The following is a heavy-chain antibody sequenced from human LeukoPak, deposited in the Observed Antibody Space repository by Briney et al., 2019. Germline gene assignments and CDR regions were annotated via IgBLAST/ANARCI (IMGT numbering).Heavy chain of an antibody. CDR3: ARDRYCSSTNCSNWFDP. CDR2: ISSSGSAI. J-gene: IGHJ5*02. CDR1: GFTFSDYY. V-gene: IGHV3-11*01. Sequence: GGSLRLSCAAPGFTFSDYYMSWIRQAPGKGLEWVSYISSSGSAIYYADSVKGRFTISRDNAKNSLYLQMNSLRAEDTAVYYCARDRYCSSTNCSNWFDPWGQGTLVTVSS. D-gene: IGHD2-2*01.